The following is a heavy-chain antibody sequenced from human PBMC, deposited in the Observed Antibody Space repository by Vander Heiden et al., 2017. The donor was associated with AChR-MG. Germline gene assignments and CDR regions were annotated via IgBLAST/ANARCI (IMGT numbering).Heavy chain of an antibody. CDR1: GFTYSDYA. Sequence: EVQVLESGGGSVQPGGSLRLSCAASGFTYSDYAMNWVGQAPGKGLDWVSSISGSGGSTDYADSVRGRFTISRDNSKNTLYLQMSSLRAEDTAVYYCARRYCSSTSCYWFDYWGQGTLVTVSP. D-gene: IGHD2-2*01. J-gene: IGHJ4*02. CDR3: ARRYCSSTSCYWFDY. V-gene: IGHV3-23*01. CDR2: ISGSGGST.